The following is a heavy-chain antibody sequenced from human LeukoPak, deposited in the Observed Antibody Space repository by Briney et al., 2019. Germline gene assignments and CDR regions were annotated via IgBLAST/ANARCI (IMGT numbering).Heavy chain of an antibody. CDR3: AAVSYLAFDI. J-gene: IGHJ3*02. CDR1: GLTLSGYW. D-gene: IGHD2-21*01. V-gene: IGHV3-7*01. Sequence: PGGSLRLSCAASGLTLSGYWMRWVRRAPGKGLEGVANINQDGDEKYYVDSVKGRFTISRDNAKNSAYLQINSLRVEDTAVYYCAAVSYLAFDIWGQGTMVTVS. CDR2: INQDGDEK.